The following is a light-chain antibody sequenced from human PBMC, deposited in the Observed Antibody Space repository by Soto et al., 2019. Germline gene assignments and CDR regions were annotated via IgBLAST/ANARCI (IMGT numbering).Light chain of an antibody. CDR2: AAS. J-gene: IGKJ1*01. CDR3: QQYGNAAWT. CDR1: LSVASNY. Sequence: EIVWTQAPGTLPLSPGERATRSCRASLSVASNYLAWYQQKPGQAPRLLIHAASGRATGIPDRFSGSGSGTDFTLTSRRLEPEDFAVCYCQQYGNAAWTFGQGTKVEIK. V-gene: IGKV3-20*01.